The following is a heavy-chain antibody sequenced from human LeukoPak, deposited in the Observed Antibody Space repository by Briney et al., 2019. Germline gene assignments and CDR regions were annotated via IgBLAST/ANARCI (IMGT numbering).Heavy chain of an antibody. J-gene: IGHJ5*02. D-gene: IGHD2-2*02. CDR1: GGTLSSYT. Sequence: ASVKVSCKASGGTLSSYTISWVRQAPGQGLEWMGRIIPILGIANYAQKFQGRVTITADKSTSTAYMELSSLRSEDTAVYYCARDPHCSSTSCYTRGDDWFDPWGQGTLVTVSS. V-gene: IGHV1-69*04. CDR3: ARDPHCSSTSCYTRGDDWFDP. CDR2: IIPILGIA.